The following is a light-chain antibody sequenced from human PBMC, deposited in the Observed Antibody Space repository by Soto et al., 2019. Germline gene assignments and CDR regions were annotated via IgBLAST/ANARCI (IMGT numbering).Light chain of an antibody. J-gene: IGLJ2*01. V-gene: IGLV1-44*01. CDR2: SNN. CDR1: SSNIGSNT. Sequence: QSVLTQPPSASGTPGQRVTISCSGSSSNIGSNTGNWYQQLPGTAPKLLIYSNNQRPSGVPDRSSGSKSGTSASLAISGLQSEDEAEYYCAAREDSRNGVVFGGGTKLTVL. CDR3: AAREDSRNGVV.